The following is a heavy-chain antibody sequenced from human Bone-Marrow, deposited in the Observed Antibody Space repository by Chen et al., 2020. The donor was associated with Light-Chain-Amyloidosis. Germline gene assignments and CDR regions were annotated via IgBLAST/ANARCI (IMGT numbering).Heavy chain of an antibody. V-gene: IGHV5-51*01. CDR2: IYPDDYEA. D-gene: IGHD5-12*01. J-gene: IGHJ4*02. CDR1: GYTFPNYW. Sequence: EVQLEQSGPEVKKPGESLKISCKGSGYTFPNYWIGWVRQMPGKGLEWMGVIYPDDYEARYSPSFEGQVTISADKSITTAYLQWRSLKASDTAMYYCARRRDGYNFDYWGKGTLVTVAS. CDR3: ARRRDGYNFDY.